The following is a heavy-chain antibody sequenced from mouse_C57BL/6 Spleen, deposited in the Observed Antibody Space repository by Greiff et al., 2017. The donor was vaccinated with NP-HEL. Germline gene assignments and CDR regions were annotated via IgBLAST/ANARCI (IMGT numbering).Heavy chain of an antibody. CDR2: IDPSDSYT. D-gene: IGHD2-1*01. CDR3: ARRRGGNYRYFDV. J-gene: IGHJ1*03. Sequence: QVQLQQPGAELVKPGASVKLSCKASGYTFTSCWMQWVKQRPGQGLEWIGEIDPSDSYTNYNQKFKGKATLTVDTSSSTAYMQLSSLTSEDSAVYYCARRRGGNYRYFDVWGTGTTVTVSS. V-gene: IGHV1-50*01. CDR1: GYTFTSCW.